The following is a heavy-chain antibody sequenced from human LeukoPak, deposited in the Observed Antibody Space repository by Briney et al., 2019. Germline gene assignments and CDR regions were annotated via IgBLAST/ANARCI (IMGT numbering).Heavy chain of an antibody. CDR1: GFTFSSYS. D-gene: IGHD5-12*01. V-gene: IGHV3-21*01. CDR3: AKVGIVATILGLPNY. J-gene: IGHJ4*02. Sequence: PGGSLRLSCAASGFTFSSYSMNWVRQAPGKGLEWVSSISSSSSYIYYADSVKGRFTISRDNAKNSLYLQMNSLRAEDTAVYYCAKVGIVATILGLPNYWGQGTLVTVSS. CDR2: ISSSSSYI.